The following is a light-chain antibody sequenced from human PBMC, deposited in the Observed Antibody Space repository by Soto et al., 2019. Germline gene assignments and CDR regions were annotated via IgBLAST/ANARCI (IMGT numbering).Light chain of an antibody. CDR1: QSTSSW. J-gene: IGKJ1*01. Sequence: DIQMTQSPCTLSASVGDRVTITCRASQSTSSWLAWYQQKPGKAPKLLIYHASTLESGVPSRFSGSGSGTEFTLTISSLQPDDFATYYCQQYNSYSFGQGTKVDIK. CDR3: QQYNSYS. V-gene: IGKV1-5*01. CDR2: HAS.